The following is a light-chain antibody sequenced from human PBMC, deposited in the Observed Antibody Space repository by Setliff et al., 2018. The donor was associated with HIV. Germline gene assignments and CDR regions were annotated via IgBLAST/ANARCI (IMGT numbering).Light chain of an antibody. CDR3: SSYTTSSTVV. J-gene: IGLJ2*01. V-gene: IGLV2-14*03. Sequence: LTQPASVSGSPGQSITISCTGTSSDVGGYNYVSWYQQHPGKAPKLMIFDVSNRPSGVSNRLSGSKSGNTASLTTSGLQAEDEADYYCSSYTTSSTVVFGGGTKVTVL. CDR1: SSDVGGYNY. CDR2: DVS.